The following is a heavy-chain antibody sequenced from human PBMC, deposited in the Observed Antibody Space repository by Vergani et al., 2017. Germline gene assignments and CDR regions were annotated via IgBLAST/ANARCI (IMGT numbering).Heavy chain of an antibody. Sequence: QLQLQESGPGLVKPSETLSLTCTVSGGSISSSSYYWGWIRQPPGKGLEWIGSIYYSGSTYYNPSLKSRVPISVDTSKNQFSLKLSSVTAADTAVYYCARVADINYYDSSGYFYYYGMDVWGQGTTVTVSS. J-gene: IGHJ6*02. CDR3: ARVADINYYDSSGYFYYYGMDV. V-gene: IGHV4-39*07. D-gene: IGHD3-22*01. CDR1: GGSISSSSYY. CDR2: IYYSGST.